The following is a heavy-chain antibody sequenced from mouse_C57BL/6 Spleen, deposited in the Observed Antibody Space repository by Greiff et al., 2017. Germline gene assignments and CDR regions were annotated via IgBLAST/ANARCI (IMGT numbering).Heavy chain of an antibody. J-gene: IGHJ3*01. CDR1: GYNITNTY. V-gene: IGHV14-3*01. Sequence: VQLQQSVAELVRPGASVKLSCTASGYNITNTYMHWVKQRPEQGLEWIGRIDPANGNTKYAPKFQGKDTLTADTSSNTAYLQLSSLTSEDTAVDYCSSRYGYDVGFAYWGQGTLVTVSA. CDR2: IDPANGNT. D-gene: IGHD2-2*01. CDR3: SSRYGYDVGFAY.